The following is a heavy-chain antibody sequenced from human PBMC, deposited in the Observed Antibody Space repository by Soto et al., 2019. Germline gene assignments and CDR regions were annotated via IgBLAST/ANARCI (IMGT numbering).Heavy chain of an antibody. Sequence: NPSETLSLTCTVSGGSISSYSWNWIRQPPGKGLEWIGDIYYSGSTNYSPSLKSRVTMSVDTSKNQFSLKLSSVTAADSAVYYCARLSGDYYGSDVWGQGTTVTVSS. V-gene: IGHV4-59*01. CDR1: GGSISSYS. CDR3: ARLSGDYYGSDV. D-gene: IGHD3-10*01. J-gene: IGHJ6*02. CDR2: IYYSGST.